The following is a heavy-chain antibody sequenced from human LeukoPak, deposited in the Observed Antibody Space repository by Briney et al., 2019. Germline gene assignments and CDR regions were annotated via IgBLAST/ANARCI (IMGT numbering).Heavy chain of an antibody. D-gene: IGHD4-17*01. V-gene: IGHV1-69*05. Sequence: ASVKVSCKASGGTFSSYAISWVRQAPGQGLEWMGRIIPIFGTANYAQKFQGRVTITTDESTSTAYMELSSLGSEDTAVYYCARVQRDGDYVYYWGQGTLVTVSS. J-gene: IGHJ4*02. CDR2: IIPIFGTA. CDR3: ARVQRDGDYVYY. CDR1: GGTFSSYA.